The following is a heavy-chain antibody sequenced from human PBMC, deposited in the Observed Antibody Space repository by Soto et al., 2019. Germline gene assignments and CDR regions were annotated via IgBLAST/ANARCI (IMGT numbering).Heavy chain of an antibody. V-gene: IGHV5-51*01. Sequence: GESLKISCKGSGYSFTSYWISWVRQMPGKGLEWMGIIYPGDSDTRYSPSFQGQVTISADKSISTAYLQWSSLKASDTAMYYCARQSYGDYSADAFDIWGQGTMVTVSS. CDR1: GYSFTSYW. CDR3: ARQSYGDYSADAFDI. CDR2: IYPGDSDT. D-gene: IGHD4-17*01. J-gene: IGHJ3*02.